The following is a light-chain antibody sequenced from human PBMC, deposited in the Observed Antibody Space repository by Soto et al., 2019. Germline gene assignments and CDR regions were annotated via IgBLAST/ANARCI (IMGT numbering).Light chain of an antibody. CDR1: QSVSSY. V-gene: IGKV3-11*01. CDR2: DAS. J-gene: IGKJ5*01. Sequence: EIVLTQSPSTVSFAPVERSTLSFRASQSVSSYLAWYQQKPGQAPRLLIYDASNRATGIPARFSGSGSGTDFTLTISSLQSEDFAVYYCQQYNNWPPITFGQGTRLEIK. CDR3: QQYNNWPPIT.